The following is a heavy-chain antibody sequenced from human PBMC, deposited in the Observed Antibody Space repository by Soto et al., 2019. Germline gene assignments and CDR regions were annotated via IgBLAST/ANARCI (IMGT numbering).Heavy chain of an antibody. D-gene: IGHD4-4*01. V-gene: IGHV1-2*04. CDR1: GYTFTGYY. J-gene: IGHJ4*02. CDR3: ARGYRNYDPGFDY. Sequence: ASLKVFCKASGYTFTGYYMHWVRQAPGQGLEWMGWINPNSGGTNYAQKFQGWVTMTRDTSISTAYMELSRLRSDDTAVYYSARGYRNYDPGFDYWGQGTLVTGSS. CDR2: INPNSGGT.